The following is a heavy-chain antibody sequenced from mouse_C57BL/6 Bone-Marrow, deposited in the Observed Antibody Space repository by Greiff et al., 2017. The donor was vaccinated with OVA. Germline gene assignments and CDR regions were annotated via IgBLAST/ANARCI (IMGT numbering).Heavy chain of an antibody. D-gene: IGHD2-4*01. CDR3: AREEDYGFDY. Sequence: QVQLQQPGAELVRPGSSVKLSCKASGYTFTSYWMHWVKQRPIQGLEWIGNIDPSDRETHYNQKFKDKATLTVDKSSSTAYMQLSSLTSEDSAVYYCAREEDYGFDYWGQGTTLTVSS. CDR2: IDPSDRET. J-gene: IGHJ2*01. CDR1: GYTFTSYW. V-gene: IGHV1-52*01.